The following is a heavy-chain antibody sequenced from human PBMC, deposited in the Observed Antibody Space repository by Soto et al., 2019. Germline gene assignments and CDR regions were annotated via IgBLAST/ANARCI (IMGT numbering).Heavy chain of an antibody. D-gene: IGHD3-10*01. V-gene: IGHV3-33*01. CDR1: GFTFRNYA. J-gene: IGHJ6*02. CDR2: IWYDGGNK. CDR3: ARDSYGMDV. Sequence: QVQLVESGGGVVQPGRSLRLSCAASGFTFRNYAMHWVRQAPGKGLEWVAVIWYDGGNKYYADSVKGRFTISRDNSKNTLYLELNSLRAEDTAVYYCARDSYGMDVWGQGTTVTVSS.